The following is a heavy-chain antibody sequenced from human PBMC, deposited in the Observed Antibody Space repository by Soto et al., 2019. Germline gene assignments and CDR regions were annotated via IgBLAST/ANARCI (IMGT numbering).Heavy chain of an antibody. D-gene: IGHD5-12*01. CDR1: GFHFSIYA. CDR3: ARLGGYSGYDPFDY. CDR2: ISGNGGST. V-gene: IGHV3-23*01. Sequence: EVQLLEFGGGLVEPGGSLRLSCAASGFHFSIYAMGWVRQAPGKGLELVSVISGNGGSTYYPDSVKGRFSISRDISKNTLFLEMNSLRAEDTAIYYCARLGGYSGYDPFDYWGQGTLVTVSS. J-gene: IGHJ4*02.